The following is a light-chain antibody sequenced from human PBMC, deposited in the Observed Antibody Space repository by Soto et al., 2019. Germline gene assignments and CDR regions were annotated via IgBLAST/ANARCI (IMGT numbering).Light chain of an antibody. CDR3: SSYTSSSSYV. J-gene: IGLJ1*01. CDR2: DVT. V-gene: IGLV2-14*01. CDR1: SSDVGAYNS. Sequence: QSVLAQRASVSGSPGQSIAISCTGTSSDVGAYNSVSWYQQYPGKAPKLMIHDVTNRPSGVSDRFSGSKSGNTASLTISGLQAEDEADYYCSSYTSSSSYVFGSGTKVT.